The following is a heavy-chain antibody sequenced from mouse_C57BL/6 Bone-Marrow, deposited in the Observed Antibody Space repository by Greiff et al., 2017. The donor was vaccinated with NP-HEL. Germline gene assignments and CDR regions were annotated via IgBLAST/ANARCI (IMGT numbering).Heavy chain of an antibody. CDR3: TTTYYYGSSYEGDY. J-gene: IGHJ2*01. Sequence: VQLQQSGAELVRPGASVKLSCTASGFNIKDDYMHWVKQRPEQGLEWIGWIDPENGDTEYASKFQGKATITADTSSNTAYLQLSSLTSEDNAVYYCTTTYYYGSSYEGDYWGQGTTLTVSS. CDR1: GFNIKDDY. D-gene: IGHD1-1*01. V-gene: IGHV14-4*01. CDR2: IDPENGDT.